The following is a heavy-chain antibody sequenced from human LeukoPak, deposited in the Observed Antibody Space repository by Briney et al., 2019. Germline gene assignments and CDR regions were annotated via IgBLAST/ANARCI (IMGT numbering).Heavy chain of an antibody. Sequence: GESLKISCKGSGYSINNYWIGWVRQMPGKGLEWMGIIYAADSDIRYSPSFQGQVTISADKSISTAYLEWSSLKASDTAMYYCTTGRFCSGGSCSSSFDFWGLGTLLTVPS. J-gene: IGHJ4*02. V-gene: IGHV5-51*01. CDR1: GYSINNYW. CDR2: IYAADSDI. D-gene: IGHD2-15*01. CDR3: TTGRFCSGGSCSSSFDF.